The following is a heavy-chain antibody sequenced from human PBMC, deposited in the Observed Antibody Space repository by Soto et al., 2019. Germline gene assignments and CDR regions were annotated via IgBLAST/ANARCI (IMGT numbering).Heavy chain of an antibody. D-gene: IGHD3-3*01. CDR3: ARDPPFWSGYRTNDY. CDR1: GSTFTSYG. J-gene: IGHJ4*02. V-gene: IGHV1-18*01. CDR2: ISAYNGNT. Sequence: RASVTVSCQASGSTFTSYGISWVRQAPGQGLEWMGWISAYNGNTNYAQKLQGRVTMTTDTSTSTAYMELRSLRSDDTAVYYCARDPPFWSGYRTNDYWGQGTLVTVSS.